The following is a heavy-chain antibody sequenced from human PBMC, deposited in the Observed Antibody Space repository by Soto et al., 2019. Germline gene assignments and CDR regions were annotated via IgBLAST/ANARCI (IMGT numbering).Heavy chain of an antibody. J-gene: IGHJ5*02. CDR3: ARAESDYSKSDWFDP. D-gene: IGHD4-4*01. Sequence: QVQLQESGPGLVKPSQTLSLTCTVSGGSISSGGYYWSWIRQHPGKGLEWIGYIYYSGSTYYNPSLNGRVTISVDTSKNQFSLKLSSVTAADTAVYYCARAESDYSKSDWFDPWGQGTLVTVSS. V-gene: IGHV4-31*03. CDR1: GGSISSGGYY. CDR2: IYYSGST.